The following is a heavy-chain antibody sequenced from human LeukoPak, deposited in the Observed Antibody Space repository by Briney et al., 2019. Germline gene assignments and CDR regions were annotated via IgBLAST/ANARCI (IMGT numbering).Heavy chain of an antibody. CDR3: ARHGPYYDILTSGYYYYYGMDV. Sequence: GGSLRLSCAASGFTFSSYSMNWVRQAPGKGLEWVSYISSSSSTIYYADSVKGRFTISRDNAKNSLYLQMNSLRAEDTAVYYCARHGPYYDILTSGYYYYYGMDVWGQGTTVTVPS. D-gene: IGHD3-9*01. J-gene: IGHJ6*02. CDR2: ISSSSSTI. V-gene: IGHV3-48*01. CDR1: GFTFSSYS.